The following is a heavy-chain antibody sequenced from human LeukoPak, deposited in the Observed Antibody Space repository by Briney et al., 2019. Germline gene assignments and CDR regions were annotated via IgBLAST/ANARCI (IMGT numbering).Heavy chain of an antibody. CDR1: GGSISSSNW. V-gene: IGHV4-4*02. Sequence: PSGTLSLTCAVSGGSISSSNWWSWVRQPPGKGLEWIGEIYHSGSTNYNPSLKSRVTISVDTSKTQFSLRLTSVTAADTAVYYCARHIPVSYDAFDLWGRGTTVTVSS. J-gene: IGHJ3*01. CDR2: IYHSGST. D-gene: IGHD6-19*01. CDR3: ARHIPVSYDAFDL.